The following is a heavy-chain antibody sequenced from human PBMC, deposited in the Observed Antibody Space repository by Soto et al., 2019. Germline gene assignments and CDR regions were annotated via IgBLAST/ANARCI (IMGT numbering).Heavy chain of an antibody. Sequence: PGPTLKISCKGSGYSFTSYWIGWARQMPGKGLERMGIIYPGDSDTRYSPSFQGLVTISADKSISTAYLQWSTRKASETAMYDCARRGRPQSVGDKRWLQCHGSCGMGVSGRGTTVPVAS. V-gene: IGHV5-51*01. CDR3: ARRGRPQSVGDKRWLQCHGSCGMGV. D-gene: IGHD5-12*01. J-gene: IGHJ6*02. CDR2: IYPGDSDT. CDR1: GYSFTSYW.